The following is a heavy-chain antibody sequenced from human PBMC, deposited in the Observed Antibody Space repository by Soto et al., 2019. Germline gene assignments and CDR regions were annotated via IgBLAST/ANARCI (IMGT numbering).Heavy chain of an antibody. CDR3: ASANPGYSSGWYYFDY. CDR1: GGSISSYY. CDR2: IYYSGST. D-gene: IGHD6-19*01. J-gene: IGHJ4*02. Sequence: SETLSLTCTVSGGSISSYYWSWIRQPPGKGLEWIGYIYYSGSTNYNPSLKSRVTISVDTSKNQFSLKLSSVTAADTAVYYCASANPGYSSGWYYFDYWGQGTLVTRLL. V-gene: IGHV4-59*01.